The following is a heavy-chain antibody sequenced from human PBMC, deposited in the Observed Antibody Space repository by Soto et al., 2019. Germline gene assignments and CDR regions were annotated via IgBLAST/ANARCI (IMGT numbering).Heavy chain of an antibody. V-gene: IGHV3-74*01. CDR1: GFTFSSYW. Sequence: GGSLRLSCAASGFTFSSYWMHWVRQTPGKGPVWVSRINSDGSITNYADSVKGRFIISRDNAKNTLYLQMNSLRDEDTAVYYCARDLSDYHGMDVWGQGTTVT. CDR2: INSDGSIT. J-gene: IGHJ6*02. CDR3: ARDLSDYHGMDV.